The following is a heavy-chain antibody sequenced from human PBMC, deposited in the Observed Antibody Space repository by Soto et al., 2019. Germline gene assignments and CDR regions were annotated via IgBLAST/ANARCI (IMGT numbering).Heavy chain of an antibody. CDR2: MYNTGST. J-gene: IGHJ6*02. D-gene: IGHD3-10*01. CDR1: GGSISGYY. CDR3: ARGSVYYYGSGSYYQGDYYYYGMDV. V-gene: IGHV4-59*01. Sequence: SETLSLTCTVSGGSISGYYWSWIRQPPGKGLEWIGHMYNTGSTVYNPSFKSRVTISVDTSKNQFSLKLNSVTAADTAVYYCARGSVYYYGSGSYYQGDYYYYGMDVWGQGTTVTVSS.